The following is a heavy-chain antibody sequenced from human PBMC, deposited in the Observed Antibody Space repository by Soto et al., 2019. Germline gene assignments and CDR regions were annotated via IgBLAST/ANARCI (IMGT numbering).Heavy chain of an antibody. V-gene: IGHV3-15*07. CDR2: VKTKADGGTT. CDR1: GFTFSDAW. CDR3: TTPGPS. J-gene: IGHJ5*02. Sequence: EVQLVESGGGLVKPGGSLRLSCAASGFTFSDAWMNWVRQAPGKGLEWVGHVKTKADGGTTDYAAFVNGRFTISRDDSTNTLFLQMTNLKTEDTAMYYCTTPGPSWGQGTLVTVSS.